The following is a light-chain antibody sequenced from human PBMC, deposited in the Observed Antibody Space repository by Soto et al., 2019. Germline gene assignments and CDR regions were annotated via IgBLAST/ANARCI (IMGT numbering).Light chain of an antibody. J-gene: IGKJ1*01. CDR2: GAS. CDR1: QSVSSSY. Sequence: EIVLTQSPGTLSLSPGERATLSCRASQSVSSSYLAWYQQKPGQAPRLLIYGASSRAAGIPDRFSGSGSGKDFTLTISRLEPEDFAVYYCQQSGSYHRTFGKGTKV. CDR3: QQSGSYHRT. V-gene: IGKV3-20*01.